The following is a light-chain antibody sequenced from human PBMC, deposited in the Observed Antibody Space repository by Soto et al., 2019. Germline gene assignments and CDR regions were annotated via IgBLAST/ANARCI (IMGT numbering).Light chain of an antibody. V-gene: IGLV2-14*01. Sequence: QSVLTQPAPVSGAPGQAIAISCPGTSSAVGGYNYVSWYQQHPGKAPKLMIYDVSNRPSGVSNRFSGSKSGSTASLTISGLQAEDEADYYCSSYTSSSTYVCGTGTKVTVL. CDR1: SSAVGGYNY. CDR3: SSYTSSSTYV. CDR2: DVS. J-gene: IGLJ1*01.